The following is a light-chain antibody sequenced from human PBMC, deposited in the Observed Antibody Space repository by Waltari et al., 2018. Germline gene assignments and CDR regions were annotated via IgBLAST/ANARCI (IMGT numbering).Light chain of an antibody. J-gene: IGLJ2*01. CDR2: EGS. CDR3: CSYALRSVV. Sequence: QSALTQPASVSGSPGQSITIPCTGSSSDFGTYNLVSWYQQYPGKAPKVMFYEGSKRPSVVSSRFSASKSSNTASLTISVLQAEDEADYYCCSYALRSVVFGGGTKVTVL. CDR1: SSDFGTYNL. V-gene: IGLV2-23*01.